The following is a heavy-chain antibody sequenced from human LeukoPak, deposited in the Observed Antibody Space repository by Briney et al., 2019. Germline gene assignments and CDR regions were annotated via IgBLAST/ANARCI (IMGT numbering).Heavy chain of an antibody. CDR3: ARPSYGFWSGSLDI. CDR2: INPNSGAT. J-gene: IGHJ3*02. CDR1: GYTFTGYY. V-gene: IGHV1-2*02. D-gene: IGHD3/OR15-3a*01. Sequence: APVKVSCKASGYTFTGYYIHWVRQAPGQGLEWLGWINPNSGATSYAQKFQGRVTMTRDTSISTAYVEVSRLRFDDTAVYFCARPSYGFWSGSLDIWGQGTVVTVSS.